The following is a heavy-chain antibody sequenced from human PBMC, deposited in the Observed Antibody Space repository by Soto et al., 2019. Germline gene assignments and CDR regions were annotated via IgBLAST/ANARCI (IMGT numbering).Heavy chain of an antibody. CDR1: GYTFTSYG. V-gene: IGHV1-18*04. Sequence: QVQLVQSGAEVKKPGASVKVSCKASGYTFTSYGISWVRQAPGQGLDWMGWIGAYNGNTNYAQKLQGRVTMTTDKPTSAAYMKLRSLRSDDTAVYYCARAPRGLSGIGGGYELWGQGTKVTVSS. J-gene: IGHJ6*02. D-gene: IGHD5-12*01. CDR3: ARAPRGLSGIGGGYEL. CDR2: IGAYNGNT.